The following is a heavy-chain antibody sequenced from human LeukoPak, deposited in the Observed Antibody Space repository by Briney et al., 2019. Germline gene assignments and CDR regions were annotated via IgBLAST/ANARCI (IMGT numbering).Heavy chain of an antibody. J-gene: IGHJ5*02. Sequence: PSETLSLTCAVYGGSFSGYYWSWIRQPPGKGPEWIGEINHSGSTNYNPSLKSRVTISVDTSKNQFSLKLSSVTAADTAVYYCARGKYCSSTSCYYNWFDPWGQGTLVTVSS. CDR2: INHSGST. CDR1: GGSFSGYY. CDR3: ARGKYCSSTSCYYNWFDP. V-gene: IGHV4-34*01. D-gene: IGHD2-2*01.